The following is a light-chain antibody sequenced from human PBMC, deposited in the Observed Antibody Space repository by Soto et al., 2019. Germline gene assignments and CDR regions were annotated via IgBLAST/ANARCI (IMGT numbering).Light chain of an antibody. V-gene: IGLV2-8*01. J-gene: IGLJ3*02. CDR1: SSDVGAYKY. CDR2: EVS. CDR3: TSDVGSNIWV. Sequence: QSALTQPPSASGSPGQSVTISCTGTSSDVGAYKYVSWYQQYPGKAPKLMIYEVSKRPSGVPDRFSGSKSGNTASLTVSGLQDEDEADYYCTSDVGSNIWVFGGGTKLTVL.